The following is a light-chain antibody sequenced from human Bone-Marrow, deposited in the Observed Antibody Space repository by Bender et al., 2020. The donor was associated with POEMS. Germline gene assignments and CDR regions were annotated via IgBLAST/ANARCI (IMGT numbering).Light chain of an antibody. Sequence: QSALTQPPSASGSPGQSVTISCTGTSSDVGAYKYVSWYQQHPGEAPKLLIYDVTKRPSGVSNRFSGSKSGNTASLTISGLQGEDEANYYCCSYAGSSTWVFGGGTKLTVL. CDR1: SSDVGAYKY. V-gene: IGLV2-23*02. J-gene: IGLJ3*02. CDR3: CSYAGSSTWV. CDR2: DVT.